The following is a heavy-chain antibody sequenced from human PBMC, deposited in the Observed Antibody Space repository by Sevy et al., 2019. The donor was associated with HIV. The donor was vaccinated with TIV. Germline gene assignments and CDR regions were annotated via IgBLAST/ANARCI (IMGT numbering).Heavy chain of an antibody. CDR1: GGSITSRNYY. Sequence: SETLSLTCAVSGGSITSRNYYWSWIRQAPGKGLEWIGSIYYSGNTYYSPALKSRVTISADTSKSQFSLKLSSVTAADTAVYFCARDYGSTFFFDSWGQGTLVTVSS. D-gene: IGHD4-17*01. CDR3: ARDYGSTFFFDS. V-gene: IGHV4-39*01. CDR2: IYYSGNT. J-gene: IGHJ4*02.